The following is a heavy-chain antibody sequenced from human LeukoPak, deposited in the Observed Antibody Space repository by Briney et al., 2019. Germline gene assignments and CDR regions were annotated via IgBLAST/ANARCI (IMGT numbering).Heavy chain of an antibody. D-gene: IGHD3-22*01. Sequence: GGSLRLSCAASGFTVSSNYMSWARQAPGKGLEWVSVIYSGGSTYYADSVKGRFTISRDNSKNTLYLQMNSLRAEDTAVYYCATHSSGYSHDAFDIWGQGTMVTASS. CDR3: ATHSSGYSHDAFDI. CDR1: GFTVSSNY. J-gene: IGHJ3*02. CDR2: IYSGGST. V-gene: IGHV3-66*01.